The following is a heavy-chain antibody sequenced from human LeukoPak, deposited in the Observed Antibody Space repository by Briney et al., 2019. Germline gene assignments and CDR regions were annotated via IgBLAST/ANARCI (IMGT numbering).Heavy chain of an antibody. CDR2: INHSGST. D-gene: IGHD5-18*01. CDR3: ASRGYSYGSPFDY. Sequence: PSETLSLTCASYGGSFSGYYWRWIRQPPGKGLEWIGEINHSGSTNYNPSLKSRVTISVDTSKNQFSLKLSSVTAADTAVYYCASRGYSYGSPFDYWGQGTLVTVSS. V-gene: IGHV4-34*01. CDR1: GGSFSGYY. J-gene: IGHJ4*02.